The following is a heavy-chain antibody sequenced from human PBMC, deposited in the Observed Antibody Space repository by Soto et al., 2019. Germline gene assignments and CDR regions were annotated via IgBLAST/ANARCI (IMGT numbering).Heavy chain of an antibody. Sequence: GGSLRLSCAASGFTVSSNYMSWVRQAPGKGLEWVSVIYSGGSTYYADSVKGRFTISRDNSKNTLYLQMNSLRAEDTAVYYCARAHQTPYARGAFDIWGQGTMVTVSS. D-gene: IGHD3-10*01. CDR1: GFTVSSNY. CDR3: ARAHQTPYARGAFDI. J-gene: IGHJ3*02. V-gene: IGHV3-66*01. CDR2: IYSGGST.